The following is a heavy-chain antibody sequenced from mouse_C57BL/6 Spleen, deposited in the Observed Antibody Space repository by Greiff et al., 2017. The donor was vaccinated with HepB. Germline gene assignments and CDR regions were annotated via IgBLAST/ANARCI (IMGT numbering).Heavy chain of an antibody. D-gene: IGHD1-1*01. CDR2: IYPGNSDT. J-gene: IGHJ2*01. CDR1: GYTFTSYW. CDR3: TRSSTVVGYFDY. V-gene: IGHV1-5*01. Sequence: EVQLQQSGTVLARPGASVKMSCKTSGYTFTSYWMHWVKQRPGQGLEWIGAIYPGNSDTSYNQKFKGKAKLTAGTSASTAHLELSSLTNEDSAVYYCTRSSTVVGYFDYWGQGTTLTVSS.